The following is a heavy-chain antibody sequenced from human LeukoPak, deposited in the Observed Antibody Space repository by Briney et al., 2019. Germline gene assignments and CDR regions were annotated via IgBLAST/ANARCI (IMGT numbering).Heavy chain of an antibody. V-gene: IGHV3-66*02. D-gene: IGHD3-16*01. CDR2: IYSDGGT. CDR3: ARDGGFGGPGGDNWFDS. J-gene: IGHJ5*01. CDR1: GFTVSAKY. Sequence: GGSLRLSCAASGFTVSAKYMSWVRQGPGKGLDWISSIYSDGGTNYADSVKGRSTISRDNSKNTLYQMNSLRPEDTAVYYCARDGGFGGPGGDNWFDSWGQGALVTVSS.